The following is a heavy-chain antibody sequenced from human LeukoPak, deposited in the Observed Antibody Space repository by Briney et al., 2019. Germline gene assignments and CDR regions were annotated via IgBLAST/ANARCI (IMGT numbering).Heavy chain of an antibody. CDR1: GYTFTSYY. J-gene: IGHJ4*02. V-gene: IGHV1-46*01. CDR2: INPSGGST. Sequence: ASVKVSCKASGYTFTSYYMHWVRQAPGQGLEWMGIINPSGGSTSYAQKFQGRVTMTRDTSTSTVYMELSGLRSEDTAVYYCARHGPTALRFLEWLLPFDYWGQGTLVTVSS. D-gene: IGHD3-3*01. CDR3: ARHGPTALRFLEWLLPFDY.